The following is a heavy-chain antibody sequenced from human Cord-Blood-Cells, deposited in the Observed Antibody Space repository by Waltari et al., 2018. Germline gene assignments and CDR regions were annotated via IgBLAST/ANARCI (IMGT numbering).Heavy chain of an antibody. CDR3: TRDLWVDQPLLYPVGGY. CDR2: IRSKAYGGTT. V-gene: IGHV3-49*04. J-gene: IGHJ4*02. D-gene: IGHD2-2*02. CDR1: GFTFGDYA. Sequence: EVQLVESGGGLVQPGRSLRLSCTASGFTFGDYAMSWVRQAPGKGLEWVGFIRSKAYGGTTEYAASVKGRFTISRDDSKSIAYLQMNSLKTEDTAVYYCTRDLWVDQPLLYPVGGYWGQGTLVTVSS.